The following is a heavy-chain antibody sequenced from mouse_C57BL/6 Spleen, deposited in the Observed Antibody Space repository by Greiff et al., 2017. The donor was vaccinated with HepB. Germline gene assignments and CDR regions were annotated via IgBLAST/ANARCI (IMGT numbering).Heavy chain of an antibody. CDR1: GFNFSDYG. CDR2: ISSGSSTI. CDR3: ARPGTRYAMDY. D-gene: IGHD4-1*01. J-gene: IGHJ4*01. Sequence: EVKVVESGGGLVKPGGSLKLSCAASGFNFSDYGMHWVRQAPEKGLEWVAYISSGSSTIYYADTVKGRFTISRDNAKNTLFLQMTSLRSEDTAMYYCARPGTRYAMDYWGQGTSVTVSS. V-gene: IGHV5-17*01.